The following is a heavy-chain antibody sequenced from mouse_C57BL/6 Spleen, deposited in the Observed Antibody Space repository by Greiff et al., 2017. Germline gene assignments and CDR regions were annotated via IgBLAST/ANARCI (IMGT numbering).Heavy chain of an antibody. CDR3: ARPGSSGPWFAY. Sequence: QVQLQQSGPELVKPGASVKISCKASGYAFRSSWMNWVKQRPGKGLEWIGRIYPGDGDTNYNGKFKGKATLTADKSSSTAYMQRSSLTSEDSAVYFCARPGSSGPWFAYWGQGTLVTVSA. CDR1: GYAFRSSW. V-gene: IGHV1-82*01. CDR2: IYPGDGDT. D-gene: IGHD3-2*02. J-gene: IGHJ3*01.